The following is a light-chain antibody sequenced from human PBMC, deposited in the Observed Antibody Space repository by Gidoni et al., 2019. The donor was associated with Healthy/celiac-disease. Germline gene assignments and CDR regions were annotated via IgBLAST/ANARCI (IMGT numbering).Light chain of an antibody. V-gene: IGLV3-1*01. J-gene: IGLJ2*01. CDR3: QAWDSSTVV. CDR2: QDS. Sequence: SHAPIQPPSASVSPGQTASITCSADKLGDKYACWYQQKPGQSPVLVINQDSQPPSGIPELFSGSNSGNTATLTISGTQDKDDDDYYCQAWDSSTVVFGGGTKLTVL. CDR1: KLGDKY.